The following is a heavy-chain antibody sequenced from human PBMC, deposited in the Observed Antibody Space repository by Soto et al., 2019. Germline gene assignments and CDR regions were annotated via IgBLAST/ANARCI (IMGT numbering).Heavy chain of an antibody. J-gene: IGHJ6*02. CDR3: ARENWNYDYYYGMDV. D-gene: IGHD1-1*01. CDR1: GYPFTTYG. CDR2: ISAYTDNT. V-gene: IGHV1-18*04. Sequence: SSVKVSCKASGYPFTTYGITWVRQAPGQGLEWLGWISAYTDNTNYAQNLQGRVTMTTDTSTSTAYMELRSLRSDDTAVYYCARENWNYDYYYGMDVWGQGTTVTVSS.